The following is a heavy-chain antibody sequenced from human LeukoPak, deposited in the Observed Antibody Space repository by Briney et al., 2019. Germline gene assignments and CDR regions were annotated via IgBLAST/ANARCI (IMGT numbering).Heavy chain of an antibody. CDR1: GYTFTSYG. J-gene: IGHJ4*02. Sequence: ASVKVSCKASGYTFTSYGISLVRQAPGQGLEWMGWISAYNGNTNYAQKLQGRVTMTTDTSTSTAYMELRSLRSDDTAVYYCARDRDSSGWYVGQPDYWGQGTLVTVSS. CDR2: ISAYNGNT. CDR3: ARDRDSSGWYVGQPDY. V-gene: IGHV1-18*01. D-gene: IGHD6-19*01.